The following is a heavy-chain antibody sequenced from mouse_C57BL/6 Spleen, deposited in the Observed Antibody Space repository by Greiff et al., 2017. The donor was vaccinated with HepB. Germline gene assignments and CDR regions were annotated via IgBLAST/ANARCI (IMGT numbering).Heavy chain of an antibody. CDR3: ARENSRLYYFDY. Sequence: VQLQQSGPELVKPGASVKISCKASGYAFSSSWMNWVKQRPGKGLEWIGRIYPGDGDTNYNGKFKGKATLTADKSSSTAYMQLSSLTSEDSAVYFWARENSRLYYFDYWGQGTTLTVSS. D-gene: IGHD3-2*02. V-gene: IGHV1-82*01. CDR1: GYAFSSSW. CDR2: IYPGDGDT. J-gene: IGHJ2*01.